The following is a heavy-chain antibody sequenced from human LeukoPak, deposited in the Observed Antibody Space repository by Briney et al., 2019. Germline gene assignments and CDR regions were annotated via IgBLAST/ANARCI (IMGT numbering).Heavy chain of an antibody. D-gene: IGHD6-19*01. V-gene: IGHV4-59*08. Sequence: SETLSLTCTVSGGSISTYYWSWIRQPPGKGLEWIGYIYYSGATNYDPSLKSRVTILVDTSKNQFSLKLSSVTAADTAVYYCASGPRNSSGWHRFPSWFDPWGQGTLVTVST. CDR3: ASGPRNSSGWHRFPSWFDP. J-gene: IGHJ5*02. CDR2: IYYSGAT. CDR1: GGSISTYY.